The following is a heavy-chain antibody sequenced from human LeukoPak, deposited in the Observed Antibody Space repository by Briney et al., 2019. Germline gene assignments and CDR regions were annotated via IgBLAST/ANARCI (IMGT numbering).Heavy chain of an antibody. V-gene: IGHV5-51*01. CDR1: GFSFIGYW. CDR2: IYPGDSDT. J-gene: IGHJ4*02. Sequence: PGESLKISCKGVGFSFIGYWIGWVRQMPGKGLEWMGIIYPGDSDTRYSPSFQGQVTISADKSISTAYLQWSSLKASDTAMYYCARHNFAAAGTPGPFDYWGQGTLVTVSS. CDR3: ARHNFAAAGTPGPFDY. D-gene: IGHD6-13*01.